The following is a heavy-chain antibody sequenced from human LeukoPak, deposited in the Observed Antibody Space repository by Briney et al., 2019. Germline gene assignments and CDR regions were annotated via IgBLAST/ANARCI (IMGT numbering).Heavy chain of an antibody. Sequence: GGSLRLSCAASGFTFSSYGMHWVRQAPGKGLECVAVISYDGSNKYYADSVKGRFTISRDNSKNTLYLQMNSLRAEDTAVYYCAKGSSIVATILGYWGQGTLVTVSS. V-gene: IGHV3-30*18. J-gene: IGHJ4*02. CDR2: ISYDGSNK. CDR3: AKGSSIVATILGY. CDR1: GFTFSSYG. D-gene: IGHD5-12*01.